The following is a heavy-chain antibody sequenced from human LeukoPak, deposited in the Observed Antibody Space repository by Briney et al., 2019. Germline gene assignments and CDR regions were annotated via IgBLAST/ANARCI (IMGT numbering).Heavy chain of an antibody. CDR1: GGSISSYY. V-gene: IGHV4-4*07. CDR2: IYTSGST. CDR3: ARGGLGEMATIFWFDY. Sequence: SETLSLTCTVSGGSISSYYWSWIRQPAGKGLEWIGRIYTSGSTNYNPSLKSRVTMSVDTSKNQFSLKLSSVTAADTAVYYCARGGLGEMATIFWFDYWGQGTLVTVSS. J-gene: IGHJ4*02. D-gene: IGHD5-24*01.